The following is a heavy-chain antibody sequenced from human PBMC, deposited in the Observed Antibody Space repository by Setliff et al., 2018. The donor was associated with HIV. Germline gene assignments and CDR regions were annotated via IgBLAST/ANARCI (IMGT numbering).Heavy chain of an antibody. CDR2: TYHSGFT. CDR1: GYSISSGYY. D-gene: IGHD6-19*01. J-gene: IGHJ4*02. Sequence: SETLSLTCTVSGYSISSGYYWGWIRLPPGKGLEWIGDTYHSGFTIYNPSLKSRVTISVDTPKNEFSLKLSSMTAADTAVYYCARGIAVAGPYFDYWGQGTLVTVSS. V-gene: IGHV4-38-2*02. CDR3: ARGIAVAGPYFDY.